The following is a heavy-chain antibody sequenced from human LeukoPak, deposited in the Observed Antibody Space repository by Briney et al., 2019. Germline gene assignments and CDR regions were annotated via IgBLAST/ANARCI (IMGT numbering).Heavy chain of an antibody. CDR3: AKVFRAQGDAFDI. J-gene: IGHJ3*02. D-gene: IGHD3-10*01. CDR1: GFTFSSYS. Sequence: GGSLRLSCAASGFTFSSYSMNWVRQAPGKGLEWVSSISSSSSYIYYADSVKGRFTISRDNAKNSLYLQMNSLRAEDTAVYYCAKVFRAQGDAFDIWGQGTMVTVSS. V-gene: IGHV3-21*04. CDR2: ISSSSSYI.